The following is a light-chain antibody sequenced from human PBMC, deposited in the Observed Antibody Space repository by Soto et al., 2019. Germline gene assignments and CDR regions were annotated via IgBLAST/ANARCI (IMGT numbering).Light chain of an antibody. J-gene: IGLJ1*01. CDR3: ATWDDSLSGYV. CDR1: GSNIGSNY. CDR2: SNT. V-gene: IGLV1-47*02. Sequence: QAVVTQPPSASGTPGQRVSISCSGSGSNIGSNYVYWYQQLPGTAPKLLIYSNTHRPSGVPDRFSGSKSGASASLAISGLRSDDEADYYCATWDDSLSGYVFGTGTKVTVL.